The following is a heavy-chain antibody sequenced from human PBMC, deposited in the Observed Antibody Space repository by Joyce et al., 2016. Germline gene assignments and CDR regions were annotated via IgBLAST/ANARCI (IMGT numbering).Heavy chain of an antibody. CDR2: ISSDGNNK. CDR1: GFPFTSYA. D-gene: IGHD1-7*01. V-gene: IGHV3-30-3*01. J-gene: IGHJ4*02. Sequence: QVQLVESGGGVVQPRRSLRLSCTASGFPFTSYAMHWVRQTPGKGLEWVAVISSDGNNKFYRDSGKGRFIISRDDSKSMVYLHLTSLRSDDTAVYFCAREYLRGNYKGSPAYWGQGTLVTVSS. CDR3: AREYLRGNYKGSPAY.